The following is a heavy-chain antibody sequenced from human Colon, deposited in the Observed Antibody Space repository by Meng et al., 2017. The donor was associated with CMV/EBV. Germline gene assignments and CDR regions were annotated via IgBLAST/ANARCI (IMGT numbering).Heavy chain of an antibody. CDR1: GYSFINYY. CDR2: INPSGVGT. CDR3: AREVVSAAMAYYYYGMDV. D-gene: IGHD2-15*01. J-gene: IGHJ6*02. V-gene: IGHV1-46*01. Sequence: ASVKVSCKASGYSFINYYMYWVRQAPGQGLEWMGMINPSGVGTSYAQKFQGRVTMTRDTSTSTFYMELSSLRSEDTAVYYCAREVVSAAMAYYYYGMDVWGQGTTVTVSS.